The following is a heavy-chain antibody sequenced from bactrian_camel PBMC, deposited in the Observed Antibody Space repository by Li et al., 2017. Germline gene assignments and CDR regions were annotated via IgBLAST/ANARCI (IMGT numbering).Heavy chain of an antibody. D-gene: IGHD2*01. CDR2: IYTRPGIT. CDR3: GAVPPRIVGDGFRLPGPFPKSGS. Sequence: HVQLVESGGGSVQAGGSLNLSCVVSQWPYTSACVGWFRQSPGKEREKVAHIYTRPGITQYTDSVKGRFTISKDNLKNIVYLEMNDLKPEDSGKYICGAVPPRIVGDGFRLPGPFPKSGSGDRGPRSPSP. CDR1: QWPYTSAC. V-gene: IGHV3-3*01. J-gene: IGHJ4*01.